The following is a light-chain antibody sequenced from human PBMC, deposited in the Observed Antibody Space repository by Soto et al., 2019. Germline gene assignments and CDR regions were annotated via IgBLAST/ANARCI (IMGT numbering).Light chain of an antibody. CDR2: ATS. J-gene: IGKJ1*01. Sequence: IQMTQSPPSLSASVGDRVTITCRATQSIRTYLNWYQQKPGKAPKVLISATSNLQSGVPSRFSGSGSGTDFTLTISSLQPEDFRTYYCPQSYTTPRTSGQRSMADI. CDR1: QSIRTY. CDR3: PQSYTTPRT. V-gene: IGKV1-39*01.